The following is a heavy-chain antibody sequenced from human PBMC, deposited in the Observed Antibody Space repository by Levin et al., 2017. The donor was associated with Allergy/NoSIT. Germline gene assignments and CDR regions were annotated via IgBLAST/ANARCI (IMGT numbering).Heavy chain of an antibody. Sequence: GESLKISCKASGYSFTVYYIHWVRQAPGQGPEWMGWINPNSGVTHSAQKFQGRVTMTRDTSGSTAYLELTRLTSDDTAVYYCARDGFRRFDLWGQGTLVTVSS. CDR1: GYSFTVYY. CDR3: ARDGFRRFDL. D-gene: IGHD5-18*01. CDR2: INPNSGVT. V-gene: IGHV1-2*02. J-gene: IGHJ3*01.